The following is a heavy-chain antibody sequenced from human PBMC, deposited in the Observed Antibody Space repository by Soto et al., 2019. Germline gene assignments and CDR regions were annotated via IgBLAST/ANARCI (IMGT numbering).Heavy chain of an antibody. V-gene: IGHV3-23*01. CDR1: GFTFKSFA. Sequence: GGSLRLSCAASGFTFKSFAMTWVRQAPGKGLEWVSYISGSGSVTYSADSVRGRFTVSRDNSKNTLYLHMNSLGAEDTAIYYSAKHRYHSTPLYDSLEYWGQGTLVTVSS. D-gene: IGHD3-22*01. CDR3: AKHRYHSTPLYDSLEY. CDR2: ISGSGSVT. J-gene: IGHJ4*02.